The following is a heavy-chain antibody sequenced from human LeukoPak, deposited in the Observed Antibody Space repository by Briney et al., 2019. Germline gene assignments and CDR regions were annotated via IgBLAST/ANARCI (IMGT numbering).Heavy chain of an antibody. CDR3: ARQTGVGLFILP. J-gene: IGHJ4*02. V-gene: IGHV3-74*01. CDR1: GFTFSSYW. CDR2: INNDGSSA. D-gene: IGHD3-3*01. Sequence: GGSLRLSCAASGFTFSSYWMHWVRQTPGKGLIYISRINNDGSSANYADSVRGRFTISRDNAENTLYLQMNSLRAEDTAVYYCARQTGVGLFILPGGQGTLVTVSS.